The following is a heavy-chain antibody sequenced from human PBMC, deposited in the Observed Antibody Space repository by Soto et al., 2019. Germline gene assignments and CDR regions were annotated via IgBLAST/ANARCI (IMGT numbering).Heavy chain of an antibody. V-gene: IGHV3-74*01. J-gene: IGHJ4*02. CDR2: INTDGSST. CDR1: GFSFSSYW. D-gene: IGHD1-1*01. CDR3: ASPRLSSDGTTPIDY. Sequence: GGSLRLSCADSGFSFSSYWMHWVRQGPGKGLVWVARINTDGSSTNYADSVKGRFTISRDNSKNTLYLQMNSLRAEDTAVYYCASPRLSSDGTTPIDYWGQGTLVTVSS.